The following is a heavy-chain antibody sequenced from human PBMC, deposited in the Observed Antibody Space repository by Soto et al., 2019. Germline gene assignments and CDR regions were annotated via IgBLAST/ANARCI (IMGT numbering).Heavy chain of an antibody. CDR2: INPDNGNT. D-gene: IGHD2-15*01. Sequence: GASVKVSCKASGYTFSDYYMHWVRQAPGQRLEWMGWINPDNGNTKSSQKFQDRVFITRDTSASTAYMDLSGLRSEDTAVYYCARGIATGQLDPWGQGTLVTVSS. CDR1: GYTFSDYY. CDR3: ARGIATGQLDP. J-gene: IGHJ5*02. V-gene: IGHV1-3*01.